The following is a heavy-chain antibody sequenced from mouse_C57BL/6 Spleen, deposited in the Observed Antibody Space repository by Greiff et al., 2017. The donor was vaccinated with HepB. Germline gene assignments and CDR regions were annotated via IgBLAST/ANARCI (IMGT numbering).Heavy chain of an antibody. Sequence: QVQLQQPGAELVRPGSSVKLSCKASGYTFTSYWMHWVKQRPIQGLEWIGNIDPSDSETHYNQKFKDKATLTVDKSSSTAYMQLSSLTSEDSAVYYCASALYGSSYRYFDVWGTGTTVTVSS. J-gene: IGHJ1*03. CDR2: IDPSDSET. D-gene: IGHD1-1*01. V-gene: IGHV1-52*01. CDR1: GYTFTSYW. CDR3: ASALYGSSYRYFDV.